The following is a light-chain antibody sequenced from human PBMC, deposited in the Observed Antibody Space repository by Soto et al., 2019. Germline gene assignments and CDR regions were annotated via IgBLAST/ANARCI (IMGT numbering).Light chain of an antibody. J-gene: IGKJ5*01. CDR1: QSVSSRF. Sequence: EIVLTQSPGTLSLSPGESATLSCGASQSVSSRFLAWYQQKPGRAPRVLIYDASNRATGIPARFSGSGSGTDFTLTISSLEPEDFAVYYCQQRSKWPITFGQGTRLEIK. CDR3: QQRSKWPIT. V-gene: IGKV3D-20*02. CDR2: DAS.